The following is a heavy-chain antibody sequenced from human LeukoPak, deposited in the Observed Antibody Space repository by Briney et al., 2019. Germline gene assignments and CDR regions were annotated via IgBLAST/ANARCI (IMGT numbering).Heavy chain of an antibody. J-gene: IGHJ4*02. V-gene: IGHV3-21*01. D-gene: IGHD5-18*01. Sequence: GGSLRLSCAASGFTFSSYSMNWVRQGPGKGLEWVSSISSSSSYIYYADSVKGRFTISRDNAKNSLYLQMNSLRAEDTAVYYCARDPRGYSYGYFDYWGQGTLVTVSS. CDR3: ARDPRGYSYGYFDY. CDR1: GFTFSSYS. CDR2: ISSSSSYI.